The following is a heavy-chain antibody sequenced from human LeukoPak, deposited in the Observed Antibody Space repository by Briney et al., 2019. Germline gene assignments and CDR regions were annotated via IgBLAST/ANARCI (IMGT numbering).Heavy chain of an antibody. J-gene: IGHJ4*02. CDR3: ARRGPQGGCESGY. CDR1: GFTVSSNY. V-gene: IGHV3-53*04. Sequence: GGSLRLSCAASGFTVSSNYMSWVRQAPGKGLEWVSVSYSGGSTYYADSVKGRFTISRHNSKNTLYLQMNSLRAEDTAVYYCARRGPQGGCESGYWGQGTLVTVSS. D-gene: IGHD3-16*01. CDR2: SYSGGST.